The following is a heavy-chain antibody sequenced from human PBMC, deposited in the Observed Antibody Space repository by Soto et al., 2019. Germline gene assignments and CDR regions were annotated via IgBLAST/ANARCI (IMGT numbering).Heavy chain of an antibody. V-gene: IGHV1-2*02. CDR2: VNPDNGGT. CDR3: ATDPPPQHGWPGSWEYGMDV. D-gene: IGHD1-26*01. Sequence: ASVKVSCKASGYTFTGNYIHWVRQAPGQGLEWMGWVNPDNGGTTSAQKFQGRVTMTRDTSVTTAYMELSRLTSDDTAVYYCATDPPPQHGWPGSWEYGMDVWGQGTTVTVSS. J-gene: IGHJ6*02. CDR1: GYTFTGNY.